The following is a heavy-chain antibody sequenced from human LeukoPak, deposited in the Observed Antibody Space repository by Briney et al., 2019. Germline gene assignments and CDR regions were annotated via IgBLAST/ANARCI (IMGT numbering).Heavy chain of an antibody. CDR2: IKRKTDGGTT. CDR1: GFTFSSAW. Sequence: GGSLRLSCAASGFTFSSAWMSWVRQAPGKGLEWVGRIKRKTDGGTTDYAAPVKGRFTISRDDSKNTLYLQMNSLKTEDTAVYYCTTEGYYYDSSGYYYDYWGQGTLVTVSS. J-gene: IGHJ4*02. V-gene: IGHV3-15*01. CDR3: TTEGYYYDSSGYYYDY. D-gene: IGHD3-22*01.